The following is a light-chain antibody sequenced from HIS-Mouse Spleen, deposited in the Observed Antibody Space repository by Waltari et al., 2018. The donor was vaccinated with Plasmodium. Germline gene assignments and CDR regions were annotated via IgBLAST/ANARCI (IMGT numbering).Light chain of an antibody. J-gene: IGLJ1*01. CDR2: EGS. Sequence: QSALTQPASVSGSPGQSITISCTGTSSDVGSYNLVSWYQQPPGKAPQLMSYEGSKRPSGACNRCSGSKSGNTASLTISGLQAEDEADYYCCSYAGSSTYVFGTGTKVTVL. CDR1: SSDVGSYNL. V-gene: IGLV2-23*01. CDR3: CSYAGSSTYV.